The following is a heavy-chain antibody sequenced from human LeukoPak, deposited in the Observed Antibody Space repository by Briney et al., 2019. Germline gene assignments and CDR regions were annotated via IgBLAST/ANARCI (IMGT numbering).Heavy chain of an antibody. D-gene: IGHD4-17*01. J-gene: IGHJ3*02. CDR2: IRYDGSNK. CDR3: ARPFLGDPVRNDAFDI. CDR1: GFTFSSYG. V-gene: IGHV3-30*02. Sequence: PGGSLRLSCAASGFTFSSYGMHWVRQAPGKGLEWVAFIRYDGSNKYYADSVKGRSTLSRDYSENTLYLQMNSLRAEDTAVYYCARPFLGDPVRNDAFDIWGQGTMVTVSS.